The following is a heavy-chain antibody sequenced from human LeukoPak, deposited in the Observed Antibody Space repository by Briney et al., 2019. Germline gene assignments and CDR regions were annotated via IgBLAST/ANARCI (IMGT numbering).Heavy chain of an antibody. Sequence: GGSLRLSCAASGFTFSDYYMSWIRQAPGKGLEWVSYISGSGSIIYYADSVKGRFTISRDNAKNSLYLQMNSLRAEDTAVYYCVRDNPRCCGVVPANIDDYWGQGTLVTVSS. CDR2: ISGSGSII. CDR1: GFTFSDYY. V-gene: IGHV3-11*04. J-gene: IGHJ4*02. D-gene: IGHD2-15*01. CDR3: VRDNPRCCGVVPANIDDY.